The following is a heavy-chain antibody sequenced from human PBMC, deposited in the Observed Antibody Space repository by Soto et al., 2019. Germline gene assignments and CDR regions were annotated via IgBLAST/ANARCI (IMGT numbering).Heavy chain of an antibody. J-gene: IGHJ4*02. CDR1: GGSGRSNSYY. V-gene: IGHV4-39*01. D-gene: IGHD4-4*01. CDR2: IYFRGST. Sequence: SETLSLTCSVSGGSGRSNSYYWGWIRQPPGKGLQWIGSIYFRGSTYYNPSLESRVTISFDTSSQQLSLKLNSVIAADTAVYFCARLPGPRSHYAAIDDWGPGTQVTVSS. CDR3: ARLPGPRSHYAAIDD.